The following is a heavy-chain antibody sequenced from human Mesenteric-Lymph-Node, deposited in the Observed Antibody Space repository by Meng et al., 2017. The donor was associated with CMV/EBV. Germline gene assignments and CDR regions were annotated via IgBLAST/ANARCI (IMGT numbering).Heavy chain of an antibody. Sequence: GESLKISCAASGLIFSDYYMSWIRQAPGKGLEWVSYIDYSGGTIYYADSVKGRFTISRDNAKNSLYLQMNSLRAEDTALYHCARSRIAAAGAYYYYGMDVWGQGTTVTVSS. CDR3: ARSRIAAAGAYYYYGMDV. D-gene: IGHD6-13*01. CDR2: IDYSGGTI. V-gene: IGHV3-11*01. J-gene: IGHJ6*02. CDR1: GLIFSDYY.